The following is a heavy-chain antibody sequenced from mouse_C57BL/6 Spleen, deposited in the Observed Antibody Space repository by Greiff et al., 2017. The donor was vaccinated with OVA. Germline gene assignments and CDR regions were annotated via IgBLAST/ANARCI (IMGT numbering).Heavy chain of an antibody. CDR2: ISYDGSN. J-gene: IGHJ4*01. CDR1: GYSITSGYY. D-gene: IGHD1-1*01. CDR3: AREDTTVVARAMDY. V-gene: IGHV3-6*01. Sequence: EVQLQQSGPGLVKPSQSLSLTCSVTGYSITSGYYWNWIRQFPGNKLEWMGYISYDGSNNYNPSLKNRISITRDTSKNQFFLKLNSVTTEDTATYYCAREDTTVVARAMDYWGQGTSVTVSS.